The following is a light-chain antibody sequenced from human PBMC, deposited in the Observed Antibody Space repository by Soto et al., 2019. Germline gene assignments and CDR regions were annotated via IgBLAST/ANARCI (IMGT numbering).Light chain of an antibody. CDR3: CSYAGSNFVV. J-gene: IGLJ2*01. CDR1: SSDVGGYNY. CDR2: DVS. V-gene: IGLV2-11*01. Sequence: QSALTQPRSVSGSPGQSVTISCTGTSSDVGGYNYVSWYQQHPGKAPKLMIYDVSKRPSGVPDRFSGSKSGNTASLTISGLQAEDEADYCCCSYAGSNFVVFGGGTKVTVL.